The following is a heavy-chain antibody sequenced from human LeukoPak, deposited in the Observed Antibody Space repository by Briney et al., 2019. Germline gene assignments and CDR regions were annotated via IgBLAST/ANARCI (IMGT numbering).Heavy chain of an antibody. CDR1: GYTFTGYY. D-gene: IGHD2-2*01. CDR2: INPNSGGT. CDR3: ARRVGYCSSTSCYPFDY. J-gene: IGHJ4*02. Sequence: ASVKVSCKASGYTFTGYYMHWVRQAPGQGLEWMGWINPNSGGTNYAQKFQGRVTMTRDTSISTAYMELSRLRSDDTAVYYCARRVGYCSSTSCYPFDYWGQGTLVTVSS. V-gene: IGHV1-2*02.